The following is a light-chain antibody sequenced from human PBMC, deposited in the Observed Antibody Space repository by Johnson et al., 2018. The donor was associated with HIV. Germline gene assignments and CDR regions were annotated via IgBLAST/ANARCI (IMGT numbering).Light chain of an antibody. CDR1: SSNIGNNY. Sequence: QSVLTQPPSVSAAPGQKVTISCSGSSSNIGNNYVSWYQQLPGTAPKLLIYDNNKRPSGIPDRFSGSKSGTSATLGITGLQTGDEADYYCGTWDSSLNACPWVVGTGTKVTVL. CDR2: DNN. J-gene: IGLJ1*01. CDR3: GTWDSSLNACPWV. V-gene: IGLV1-51*01.